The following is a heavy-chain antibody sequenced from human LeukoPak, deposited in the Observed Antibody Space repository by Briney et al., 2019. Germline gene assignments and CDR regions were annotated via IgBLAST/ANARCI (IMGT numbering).Heavy chain of an antibody. CDR2: ISSSGSTI. CDR1: GFSFSSYS. CDR3: ASLSSSSRGY. J-gene: IGHJ4*02. V-gene: IGHV3-48*04. D-gene: IGHD6-6*01. Sequence: PGGSLRLSCEASGFSFSSYSMNWVRQAPGRGLEWVSYISSSGSTIYYADSVKGRFTISRDNAKNSLYLQMNSLRAEDTAVYYCASLSSSSRGYWGQGTLVTVSS.